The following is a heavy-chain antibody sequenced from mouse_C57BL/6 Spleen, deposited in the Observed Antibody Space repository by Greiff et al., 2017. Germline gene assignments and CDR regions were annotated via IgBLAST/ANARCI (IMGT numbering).Heavy chain of an antibody. D-gene: IGHD2-2*01. CDR1: GFSLTSYA. J-gene: IGHJ1*03. V-gene: IGHV2-9-1*01. CDR3: ARTDHYYGNDVVWYFDV. Sequence: QVQLQQSGPGLVAPSQSLSITCAVSGFSLTSYAISWVRQPPGKGLEWLGAIWSGGGTNYNSALKSRLCISKDNAKSQVFLKKNSLQTDETARYYCARTDHYYGNDVVWYFDVWGTGTTVTVSS. CDR2: IWSGGGT.